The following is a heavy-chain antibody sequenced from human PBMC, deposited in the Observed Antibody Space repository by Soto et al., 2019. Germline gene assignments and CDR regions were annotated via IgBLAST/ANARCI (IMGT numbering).Heavy chain of an antibody. D-gene: IGHD5-12*01. V-gene: IGHV4-31*03. J-gene: IGHJ5*02. Sequence: ASETLSLTCTVSGGSISSGGYYWGWIRQHPGKGLEWIGYIYYSGSTYYNPSLKSRVTISVDTSKNQFSLKLSSVTAADTAVYYCARDWSDRLGSQRWFDPWGQGTLVTVSS. CDR2: IYYSGST. CDR1: GGSISSGGYY. CDR3: ARDWSDRLGSQRWFDP.